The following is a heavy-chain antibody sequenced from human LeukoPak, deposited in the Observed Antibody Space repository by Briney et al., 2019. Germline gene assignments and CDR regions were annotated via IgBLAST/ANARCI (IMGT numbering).Heavy chain of an antibody. J-gene: IGHJ4*02. CDR2: ITWNSGSI. D-gene: IGHD6-19*01. V-gene: IGHV3-9*01. CDR1: GFTFDDYA. CDR3: AKSESSGWPFDY. Sequence: PGRSLRLSYAASGFTFDDYAMHWVRQAPGKGLEWVSTITWNSGSIGYADSVKGRFTISRDNAKNSLYLQMNSLRAEDTALYYCAKSESSGWPFDYWGQGTLVTVSS.